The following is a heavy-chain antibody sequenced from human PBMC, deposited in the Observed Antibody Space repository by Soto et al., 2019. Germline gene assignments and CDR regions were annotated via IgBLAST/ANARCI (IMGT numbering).Heavy chain of an antibody. CDR2: IGSGGTGV. D-gene: IGHD2-8*01. V-gene: IGHV3-74*01. CDR1: GISLGDHW. CDR3: GGVFDS. Sequence: EVQLVESGGGLAQPGGSLRLSCAASGISLGDHWMHWVRQAPGKGLVWVARIGSGGTGVSYADSVKGRFTISRDSAKNTVYLQMDSLRDEDTAVYYCGGVFDSWGHGTLVTV. J-gene: IGHJ4*01.